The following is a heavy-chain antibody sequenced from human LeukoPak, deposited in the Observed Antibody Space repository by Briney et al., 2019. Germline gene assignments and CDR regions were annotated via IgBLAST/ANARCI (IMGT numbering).Heavy chain of an antibody. CDR1: GGSFSGYY. V-gene: IGHV4-34*01. D-gene: IGHD1-14*01. CDR3: ARHRKLDY. J-gene: IGHJ4*02. CDR2: INHSGST. Sequence: SETLSLTCAVYGGSFSGYYWSWIRQPPGKGLEWIGEINHSGSTNYNPSLKSRVTISVDTSKNQFSLKLSSVTAADTAVYYCARHRKLDYWGQGTLVTVSS.